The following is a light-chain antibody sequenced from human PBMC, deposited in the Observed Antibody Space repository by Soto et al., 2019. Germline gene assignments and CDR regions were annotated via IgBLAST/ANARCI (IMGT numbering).Light chain of an antibody. CDR2: EGS. Sequence: QSALTQPASVSGSPGQSITISCTGTSSDVGSYNLVSWYQQHPGKAPKLMVYEGSKRPSGVSNRFSGSKSGNTASLPISGLQAEAEADYYCCSYAGSSTYVFGTGTKLTV. J-gene: IGLJ1*01. CDR1: SSDVGSYNL. CDR3: CSYAGSSTYV. V-gene: IGLV2-23*01.